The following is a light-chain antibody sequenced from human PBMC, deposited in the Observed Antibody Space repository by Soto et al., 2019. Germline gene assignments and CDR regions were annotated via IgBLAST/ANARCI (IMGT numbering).Light chain of an antibody. CDR3: QQYDSYSWT. Sequence: IQMTQSPSTLSATDGDRVIITCRASQSIRSNLAWYQQKPGKGPKLLIYRAYSLESGVPSRFSGSGSGTDFTLTISSLQPDDFATYFCQQYDSYSWTFGQGTKVEIK. J-gene: IGKJ1*01. V-gene: IGKV1-5*03. CDR1: QSIRSN. CDR2: RAY.